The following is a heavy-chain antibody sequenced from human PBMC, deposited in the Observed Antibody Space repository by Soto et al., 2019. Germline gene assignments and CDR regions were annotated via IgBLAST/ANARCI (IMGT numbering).Heavy chain of an antibody. CDR1: GLTFSSYG. V-gene: IGHV3-33*01. D-gene: IGHD3-22*01. CDR2: IWNDGSNK. J-gene: IGHJ4*02. CDR3: ARDARPPYYYDSRGYLPAEDY. Sequence: QVQLVESGGGVVQPGRSLRLSCAASGLTFSSYGMHWVRQAPGKGLEWVAVIWNDGSNKYYADSVKGRFTISRDNSKNTLYLQMNSLRAEDTAVYYCARDARPPYYYDSRGYLPAEDYWGRGTLVTVSS.